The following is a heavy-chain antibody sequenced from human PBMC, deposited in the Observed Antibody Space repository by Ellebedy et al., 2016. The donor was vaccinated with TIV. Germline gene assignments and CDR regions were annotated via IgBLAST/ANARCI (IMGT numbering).Heavy chain of an antibody. CDR2: INPNSGNT. J-gene: IGHJ6*02. CDR3: ARGFDGSGSYYYYGMDV. Sequence: AASVKVSCKASGYTFTGYYMHWVRQAPGQGLEWMGWINPNSGNTGYAQKFQGRVTMTRNTSISTAYMELSSLRSEDTAVYYCARGFDGSGSYYYYGMDVWGQGTRVTVSS. CDR1: GYTFTGYY. V-gene: IGHV1-8*02. D-gene: IGHD3-10*01.